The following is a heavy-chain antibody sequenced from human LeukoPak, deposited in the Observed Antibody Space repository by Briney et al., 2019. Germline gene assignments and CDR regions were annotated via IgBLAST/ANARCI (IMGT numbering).Heavy chain of an antibody. CDR1: GGSISSYY. J-gene: IGHJ6*02. CDR3: ARDHGVRSLWWSGYYGMDV. V-gene: IGHV4-59*01. CDR2: IYYSGST. D-gene: IGHD2-21*01. Sequence: SETLSLTCTVSGGSISSYYWSWIRQPPGKGLEWIGYIYYSGSTNYNPSLKSRVTISVDTSKNQFSLKLSSVTAADTAAYYCARDHGVRSLWWSGYYGMDVWGQGTTVTVSS.